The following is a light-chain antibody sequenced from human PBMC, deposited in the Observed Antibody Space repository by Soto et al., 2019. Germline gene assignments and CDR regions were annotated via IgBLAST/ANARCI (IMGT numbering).Light chain of an antibody. CDR3: QQYNNWPPVT. CDR1: QSVSSN. CDR2: GAS. V-gene: IGKV3D-15*01. Sequence: EIVMTQSPATLSVSPGERATLACRASQSVSSNLAWYQQKPGQAPRLLIYGASTRATGIPARFSGSGSGTEFTLTISSLQSEDFAVYFCQQYNNWPPVTFGGGTKVEIK. J-gene: IGKJ4*01.